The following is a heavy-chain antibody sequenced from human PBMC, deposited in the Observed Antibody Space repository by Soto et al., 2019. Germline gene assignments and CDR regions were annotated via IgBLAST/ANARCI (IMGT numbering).Heavy chain of an antibody. V-gene: IGHV3-13*01. D-gene: IGHD6-13*01. CDR1: GFTFSGFD. J-gene: IGHJ4*02. CDR3: AKSQEIGTHFFDS. Sequence: GGSLRLSCEAAGFTFSGFDMHWVRQPTGKGLEWVSSIGTAGDTYYAVSVKGRFTISRDNAKNSLSLQMNSLRAGDMAVYFCAKSQEIGTHFFDSWGQGTQVTVSS. CDR2: IGTAGDT.